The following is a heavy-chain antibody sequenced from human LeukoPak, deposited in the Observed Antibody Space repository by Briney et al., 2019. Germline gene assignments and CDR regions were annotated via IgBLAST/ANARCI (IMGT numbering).Heavy chain of an antibody. D-gene: IGHD6-6*01. CDR1: GYTFTSYD. CDR2: INPNNGGR. CDR3: ARDRYIRSSIGAFDI. J-gene: IGHJ3*02. Sequence: ASVKVSCKASGYTFTSYDINWVRQAPGQGLEWMGWINPNNGGRNYAPKFQGRVTMTRDTSINTAYMELNRLSSDDTAMYYCARDRYIRSSIGAFDIWGQRTMVTVSS. V-gene: IGHV1-2*02.